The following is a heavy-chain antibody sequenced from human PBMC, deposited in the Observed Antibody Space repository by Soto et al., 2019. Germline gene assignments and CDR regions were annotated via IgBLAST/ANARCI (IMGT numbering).Heavy chain of an antibody. CDR1: GFTLSSYS. V-gene: IGHV3-21*01. CDR2: ISSSSSYI. Sequence: LRLSCAASGFTLSSYSMNWVRQAPGKGLEWVSSISSSSSYIYYADSVKGRFTISRDNAKNSLYLQMNSLRAEDTAVYYCARDARYCSGGSCYFPSYYYGMDVWGQGTTVTVSS. D-gene: IGHD2-15*01. J-gene: IGHJ6*02. CDR3: ARDARYCSGGSCYFPSYYYGMDV.